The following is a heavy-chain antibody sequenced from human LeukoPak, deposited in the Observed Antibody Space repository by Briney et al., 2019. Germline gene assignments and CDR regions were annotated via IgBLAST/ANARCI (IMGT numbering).Heavy chain of an antibody. D-gene: IGHD6-13*01. V-gene: IGHV3-48*04. J-gene: IGHJ5*01. CDR1: GIAFGSHS. CDR3: ARGYGTSWFYS. CDR2: INEGSSVT. Sequence: GGSLRLFCVASGIAFGSHSMTWVRQTPGKGLEWVAYINEGSSVTYYADSVEGRFTIFRDNAKNSLYLLMNSLRAEDTAVYHCARGYGTSWFYSWGQGTLVTVSS.